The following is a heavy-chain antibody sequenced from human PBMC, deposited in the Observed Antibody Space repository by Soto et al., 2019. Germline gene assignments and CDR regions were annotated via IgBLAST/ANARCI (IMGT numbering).Heavy chain of an antibody. D-gene: IGHD7-27*01. CDR3: ARSPNWGLFCPFDL. CDR1: GFTFDDHG. V-gene: IGHV3-9*01. Sequence: PGGSLRLSCAASGFTFDDHGMHWVRQAPGKGLEWVSGITWNSDNMAYADSMKGRFTISRDNAKNSLYLQMNSLRPEDTALYFCARSPNWGLFCPFDLWGQGTMVTVSS. J-gene: IGHJ3*01. CDR2: ITWNSDNM.